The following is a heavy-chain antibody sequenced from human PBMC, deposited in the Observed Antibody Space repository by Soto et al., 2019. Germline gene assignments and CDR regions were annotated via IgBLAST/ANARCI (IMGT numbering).Heavy chain of an antibody. J-gene: IGHJ4*02. V-gene: IGHV1-18*01. CDR2: ISAYNGNT. CDR3: ARGLYSSSWYYLGY. Sequence: ASVKVSCKASGYTFTSYGISWVRQAPGQGLEWMGWISAYNGNTNYAQKLQGRVTMTTDTSTSIAYLELRSLRSDDTAVYYCARGLYSSSWYYLGYWGQGTLVTVSS. CDR1: GYTFTSYG. D-gene: IGHD6-13*01.